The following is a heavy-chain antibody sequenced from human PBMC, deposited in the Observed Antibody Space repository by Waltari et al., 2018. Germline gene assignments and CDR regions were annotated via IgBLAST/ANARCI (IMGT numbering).Heavy chain of an antibody. D-gene: IGHD6-6*01. CDR1: GGSISSSSYY. CDR2: IYYSGST. Sequence: QLQLQESGPGLVKPSETLSLTCTVSGGSISSSSYYWGWIRQPPGKGLEWIGSIYYSGSTYSNPSIKSRVTISVDTSKNQFSLKLSSVTAADTAVYYCASPTGEAARPGAFDIWGQGTMVTVSS. V-gene: IGHV4-39*01. CDR3: ASPTGEAARPGAFDI. J-gene: IGHJ3*02.